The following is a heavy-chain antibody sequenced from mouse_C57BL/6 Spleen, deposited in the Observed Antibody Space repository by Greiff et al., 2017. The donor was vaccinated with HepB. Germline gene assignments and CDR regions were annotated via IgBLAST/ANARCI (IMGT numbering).Heavy chain of an antibody. CDR3: ARGMITLTGKAMDY. D-gene: IGHD4-1*01. Sequence: QVQLKQPGAELVKPGASVKLSCKASGYTFTSYWMHWVKQRPGQGLEWIGMIHPNSGSTNYNEKFKSKATLTVDKSSSTAYMQLSSLTSEDSAVYYCARGMITLTGKAMDYWGQGTSVTVSS. V-gene: IGHV1-64*01. J-gene: IGHJ4*01. CDR2: IHPNSGST. CDR1: GYTFTSYW.